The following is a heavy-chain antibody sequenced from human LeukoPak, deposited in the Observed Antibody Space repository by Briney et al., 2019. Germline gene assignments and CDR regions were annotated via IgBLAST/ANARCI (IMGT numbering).Heavy chain of an antibody. J-gene: IGHJ6*02. D-gene: IGHD2-2*01. V-gene: IGHV4-59*01. Sequence: SETLSLTCTVSGGSISSYYWSWIRQPPGKGLEWIGYIYYSGSTNYNPSLKSRVTISVDTSKNQFSMKLSSVTAADTAVYYCASAIVVVPDYYYYGMDVWGQGTTVTVSS. CDR2: IYYSGST. CDR3: ASAIVVVPDYYYYGMDV. CDR1: GGSISSYY.